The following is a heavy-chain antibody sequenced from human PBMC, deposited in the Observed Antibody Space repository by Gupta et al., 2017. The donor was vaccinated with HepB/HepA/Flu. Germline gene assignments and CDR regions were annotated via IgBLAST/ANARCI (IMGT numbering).Heavy chain of an antibody. Sequence: QLQLQESGPGLVKPSATLSLTCTASGGSISSNNFYWGWIRQPPGKGLEWIGSIYYSGSTYYNPSLKSRVTISVDTSKNQFSLKLSSVTAADTAVYYCARQSRNYLSRDFDYWGQGTLVTVSS. D-gene: IGHD4-11*01. CDR2: IYYSGST. V-gene: IGHV4-39*01. J-gene: IGHJ4*02. CDR3: ARQSRNYLSRDFDY. CDR1: GGSISSNNFY.